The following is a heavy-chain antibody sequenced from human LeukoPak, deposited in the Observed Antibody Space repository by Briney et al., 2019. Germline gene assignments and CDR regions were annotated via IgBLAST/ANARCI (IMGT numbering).Heavy chain of an antibody. CDR3: ARILWNYYYMDV. Sequence: SQTLSLTCTVSGGSISSGDYYWSWIRQPPGKGLEWIGYIYYSGSTYYNPSLKSRVTISVDTSKNQFSLKPSSVTAADTAVYYCARILWNYYYMDVWGKGTTVTVSS. V-gene: IGHV4-30-4*08. D-gene: IGHD3-3*01. J-gene: IGHJ6*03. CDR1: GGSISSGDYY. CDR2: IYYSGST.